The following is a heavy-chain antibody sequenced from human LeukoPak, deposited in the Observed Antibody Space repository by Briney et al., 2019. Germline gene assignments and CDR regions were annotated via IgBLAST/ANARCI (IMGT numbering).Heavy chain of an antibody. J-gene: IGHJ6*03. CDR3: ARGTTVVTRYYYMDV. CDR2: ISSSGSTI. Sequence: GGSLRLSCAASGFTFSSYEMNWVRQAPGKGLEWVSYISSSGSTIYYADSVKGRFTISRDNAKNSLYLQMNSLRAEDTAVYYCARGTTVVTRYYYMDVWGKGTTVTISS. V-gene: IGHV3-48*03. D-gene: IGHD4-23*01. CDR1: GFTFSSYE.